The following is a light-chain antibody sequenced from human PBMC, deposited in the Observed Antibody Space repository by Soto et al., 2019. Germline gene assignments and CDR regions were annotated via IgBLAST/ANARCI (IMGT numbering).Light chain of an antibody. Sequence: QSALTQPRSVSGSPGQSVTISCTGTSSDVGAYNYVSWYQQHPGKAPKLMIYDVNKWPSGVPDRFSGSKSGNTASLTISGLQAEDEADYYCCSYAGSYTWVFGGGTKLTVL. J-gene: IGLJ3*02. CDR2: DVN. CDR3: CSYAGSYTWV. V-gene: IGLV2-11*01. CDR1: SSDVGAYNY.